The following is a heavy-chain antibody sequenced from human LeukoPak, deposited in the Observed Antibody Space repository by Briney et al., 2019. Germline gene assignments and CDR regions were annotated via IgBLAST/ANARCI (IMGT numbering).Heavy chain of an antibody. Sequence: GASVKVSCKASGYTFTSYDISWVRQAPGQALEWMGWITPFNGNTNYAQKFQDRVTITRDRSMSTAYMELSSLRSEDTAMYYCASLTEGAFDIWGQGTMVTISS. CDR3: ASLTEGAFDI. J-gene: IGHJ3*02. CDR2: ITPFNGNT. CDR1: GYTFTSYD. V-gene: IGHV1-45*02.